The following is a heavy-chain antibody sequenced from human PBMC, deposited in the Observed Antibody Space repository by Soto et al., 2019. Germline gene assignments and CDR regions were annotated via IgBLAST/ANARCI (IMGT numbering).Heavy chain of an antibody. D-gene: IGHD2-15*01. V-gene: IGHV1-69*12. CDR1: GGTFSSYA. CDR2: IIPIFGTA. J-gene: IGHJ4*02. CDR3: ARGYCSGGSCYSQYYCYY. Sequence: QVQLVQSGAEVKKPGSSVKVSCKASGGTFSSYAISWVRQAPGQGLEWMGGIIPIFGTANYAQKFQGRVTITADEATSTAYRELSSLRSDDTAVYYCARGYCSGGSCYSQYYCYYWGQGTLVTVSS.